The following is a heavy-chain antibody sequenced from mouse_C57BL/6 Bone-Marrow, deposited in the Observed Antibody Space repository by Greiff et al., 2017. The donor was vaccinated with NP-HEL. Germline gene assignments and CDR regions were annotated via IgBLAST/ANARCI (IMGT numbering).Heavy chain of an antibody. Sequence: QVQLQQSGAELVRPGASVTLSCKASGYTFTDYEMHWVKQTPVHGLEWIGAIDPETGGTAYNQKFKGKAILTADKSSSTAYMELRSLTSEDSAVYYCKRLDIYDGPLAYWGQGTLVTVSA. D-gene: IGHD2-1*01. J-gene: IGHJ3*01. CDR3: KRLDIYDGPLAY. V-gene: IGHV1-15*01. CDR2: IDPETGGT. CDR1: GYTFTDYE.